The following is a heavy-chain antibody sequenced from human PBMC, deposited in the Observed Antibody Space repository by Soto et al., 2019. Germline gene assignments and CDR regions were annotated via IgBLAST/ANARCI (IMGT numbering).Heavy chain of an antibody. CDR3: ARGGGSPDY. V-gene: IGHV4-59*08. Sequence: QVQLQESGPGLVKPSETLSLTCTVSGGSISSYYWSWIRQPPGKGLEWIGYIYYSGSTNYNPSLRSRATMSVDTSKNQFSLKLSSVTAADTAVYYCARGGGSPDYWGQGTLVTVSS. CDR2: IYYSGST. D-gene: IGHD1-26*01. CDR1: GGSISSYY. J-gene: IGHJ4*02.